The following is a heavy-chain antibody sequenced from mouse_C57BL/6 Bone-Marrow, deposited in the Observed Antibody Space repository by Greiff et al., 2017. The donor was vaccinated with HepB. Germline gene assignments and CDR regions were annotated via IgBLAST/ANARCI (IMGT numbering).Heavy chain of an antibody. V-gene: IGHV1-56*01. CDR2: IFPGSGST. CDR1: GYTFTSHW. CDR3: ARSRLRQYDFDY. J-gene: IGHJ2*01. D-gene: IGHD3-2*02. Sequence: VQLQQSGPELVRPGASVKISCKAPGYTFTSHWMQWVRQRPGQGLEWIGEIFPGSGSTYYNEKFRGKATLTVDTSPSPAYMQLSSLTAEDSAVYVWARSRLRQYDFDYWGQGTTRTVSS.